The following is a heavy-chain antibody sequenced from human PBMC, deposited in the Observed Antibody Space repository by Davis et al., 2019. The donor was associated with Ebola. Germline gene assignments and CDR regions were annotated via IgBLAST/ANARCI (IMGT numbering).Heavy chain of an antibody. V-gene: IGHV4-31*02. Sequence: NWFRQHPGKGLEWIGYIYYSGSTYYKPSLKSRVTISLDTSKNQFSLNLYSVTAADTAVYYCARDLRYDSSGYDYYFYMDVWGKGTTVTVSS. CDR3: ARDLRYDSSGYDYYFYMDV. J-gene: IGHJ6*03. CDR2: IYYSGST. D-gene: IGHD3-22*01.